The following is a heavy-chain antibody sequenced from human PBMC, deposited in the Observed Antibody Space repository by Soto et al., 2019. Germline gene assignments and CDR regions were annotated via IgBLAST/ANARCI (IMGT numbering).Heavy chain of an antibody. D-gene: IGHD1-26*01. J-gene: IGHJ4*02. CDR3: ARYSGSLIFDY. CDR1: GVTFSSYA. V-gene: IGHV1-69*01. CDR2: IIPIVGTA. Sequence: QVQLVQSGAEVKKPGSSVKVSCKASGVTFSSYAISCVRQSPGQGLEWMGGIIPIVGTANYAQKFQGRVTLTADESTSTGYMELRSLRCEDTAVYYCARYSGSLIFDYWGQGTLVTVSS.